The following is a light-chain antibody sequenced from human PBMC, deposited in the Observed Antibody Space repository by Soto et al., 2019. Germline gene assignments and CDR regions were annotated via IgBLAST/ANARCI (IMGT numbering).Light chain of an antibody. J-gene: IGLJ3*02. CDR1: SSDVGSYNV. CDR2: EGS. V-gene: IGLV2-23*01. CDR3: CSFAGSRMWV. Sequence: QSALTQPASVSGSPGQSITISCTGTSSDVGSYNVVSWYQQNPGKAPKLMIYEGSKRPSGVSNRFSGSKSGNTASLTISGLQAEDEAEYYCCSFAGSRMWVSGGGTKLTVL.